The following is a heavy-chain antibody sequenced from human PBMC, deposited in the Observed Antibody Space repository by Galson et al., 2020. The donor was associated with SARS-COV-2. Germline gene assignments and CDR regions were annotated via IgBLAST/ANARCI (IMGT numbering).Heavy chain of an antibody. D-gene: IGHD1-26*01. CDR1: GFTFSSYG. CDR2: ISYDGSNK. CDR3: AKDLGGSYYRHFQH. V-gene: IGHV3-30*18. J-gene: IGHJ1*01. Sequence: GGSLRLSCAASGFTFSSYGMHWVRQAPGKGLEWVAVISYDGSNKYYADSVKGRFTISRDNSKNTLYLQMNSLRAEDTAVYYCAKDLGGSYYRHFQHWGQGTLVTVSS.